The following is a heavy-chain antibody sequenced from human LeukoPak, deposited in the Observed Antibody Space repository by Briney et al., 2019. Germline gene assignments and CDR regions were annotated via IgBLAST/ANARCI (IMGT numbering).Heavy chain of an antibody. CDR1: GYTFTSYA. Sequence: ASVKVSCKASGYTFTSYAISWVRQAPGQGLEWMGRIIPIFGTANYAQKFQGRVTITTDESTSTAYMELSSLRSEDTAVYYCAMTPNTVTTPAYYFDYWGQGTLVTVSS. V-gene: IGHV1-69*05. CDR3: AMTPNTVTTPAYYFDY. CDR2: IIPIFGTA. J-gene: IGHJ4*02. D-gene: IGHD4-11*01.